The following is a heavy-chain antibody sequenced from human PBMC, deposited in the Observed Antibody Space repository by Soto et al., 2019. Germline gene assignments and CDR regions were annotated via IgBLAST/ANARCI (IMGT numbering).Heavy chain of an antibody. CDR1: GYTFTSYG. CDR3: ARDVCDFWSGSGYYYYYYGMDV. J-gene: IGHJ6*02. D-gene: IGHD3-3*01. CDR2: ISAYNGNT. Sequence: QVQLVQSGAEVKKPGASVKVSCKASGYTFTSYGISWVRQAPGQGLEWMGWISAYNGNTNYAQKLQGRVTMTTDTSTSTAYMELRSLRSDDTAVYYCARDVCDFWSGSGYYYYYYGMDVWGQGTTVTVSS. V-gene: IGHV1-18*04.